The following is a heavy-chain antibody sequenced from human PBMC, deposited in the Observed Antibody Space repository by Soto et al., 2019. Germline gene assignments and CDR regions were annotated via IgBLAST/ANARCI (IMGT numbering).Heavy chain of an antibody. Sequence: GGSLRLSCAASGFTVSSYYMHWVRQAPGKGPEWVALISYDGTNKFYADSVKGRFTISRDNSKSTLYLQVDSLRPEDAAVYYCARDPKTSGGQHWAFNYFDSWGQGTLVTVSS. J-gene: IGHJ4*02. V-gene: IGHV3-30-3*01. CDR1: GFTVSSYY. CDR3: ARDPKTSGGQHWAFNYFDS. CDR2: ISYDGTNK. D-gene: IGHD7-27*01.